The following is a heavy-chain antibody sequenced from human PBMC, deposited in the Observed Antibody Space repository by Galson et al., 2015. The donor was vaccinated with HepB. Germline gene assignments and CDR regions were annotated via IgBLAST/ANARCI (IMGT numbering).Heavy chain of an antibody. CDR3: ARDESAYYDFWSGYNTNQWGAFDI. CDR2: IWYDGSNK. CDR1: GFTFSSYG. V-gene: IGHV3-33*01. Sequence: SLRLSCAASGFTFSSYGMHWVRQAPGKGLEWVAVIWYDGSNKYYADSVKGRFTISRDNSKNTLYLQMNSLRAEDTAVYYCARDESAYYDFWSGYNTNQWGAFDIWGQGTMVTVSS. J-gene: IGHJ3*02. D-gene: IGHD3-3*01.